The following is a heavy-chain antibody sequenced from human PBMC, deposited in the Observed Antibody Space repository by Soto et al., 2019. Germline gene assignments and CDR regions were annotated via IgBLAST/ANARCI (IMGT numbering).Heavy chain of an antibody. J-gene: IGHJ4*02. D-gene: IGHD3-16*01. CDR3: ARPAYSYAYLSYTDY. CDR2: IYPGDSET. V-gene: IGHV5-51*01. CDR1: GYNFPNHW. Sequence: GESLKISCKGSGYNFPNHWIGWVRQMPGKGLEWMAIIYPGDSETRYSPSFQGQVTISVDKSISTAYLQWSSLRASDSAMYYCARPAYSYAYLSYTDYWGLGTPVTVSS.